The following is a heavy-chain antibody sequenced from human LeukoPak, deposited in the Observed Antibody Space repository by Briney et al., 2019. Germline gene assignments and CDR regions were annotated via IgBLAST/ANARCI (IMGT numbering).Heavy chain of an antibody. V-gene: IGHV4-38-2*01. CDR1: GYSISSGYY. D-gene: IGHD3-3*01. CDR2: IYHSGST. J-gene: IGHJ5*02. CDR3: ASYDFWSGYYRRENNWFDP. Sequence: SGTLSLTCAVSGYSISSGYYWGWIRQPPGKGLEWIGSIYHSGSTYYNPSLKSRVTISVDTSKNQFSLKLSSVTAADTAVYYCASYDFWSGYYRRENNWFDPWGQGTLVTVSS.